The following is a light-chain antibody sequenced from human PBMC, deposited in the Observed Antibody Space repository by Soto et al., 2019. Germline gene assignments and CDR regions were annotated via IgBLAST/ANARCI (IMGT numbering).Light chain of an antibody. CDR3: QQSYSTPRT. Sequence: DIQMTQTPSSLSASVGDRVTITCRASQIISSYLNWYQQKPGKAPKLLIYAASSLQSVVPSRFSGSGSGTDFTLTISSLQPEDFATYYCQQSYSTPRTFGGGTKVEIK. CDR2: AAS. CDR1: QIISSY. V-gene: IGKV1-39*01. J-gene: IGKJ4*01.